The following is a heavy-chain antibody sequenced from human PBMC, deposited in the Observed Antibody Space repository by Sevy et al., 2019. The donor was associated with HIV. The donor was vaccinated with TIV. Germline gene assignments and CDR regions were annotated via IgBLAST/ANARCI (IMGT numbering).Heavy chain of an antibody. V-gene: IGHV3-30*14. CDR2: LSYDGNIK. Sequence: GSLRLSCAASGFTFDTYAMHWVRQAPGKGLEWVAVLSYDGNIKYYADSVKGRFTISRDNSKNTLYLQMNSLRVEDTAVYYCARGKSGYGYGLDYWGQGTLVTVSS. CDR3: ARGKSGYGYGLDY. J-gene: IGHJ4*02. D-gene: IGHD5-18*01. CDR1: GFTFDTYA.